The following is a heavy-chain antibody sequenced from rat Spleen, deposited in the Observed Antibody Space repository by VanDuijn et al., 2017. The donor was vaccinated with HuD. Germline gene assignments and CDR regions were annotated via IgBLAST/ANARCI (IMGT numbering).Heavy chain of an antibody. CDR1: GFTFNNYW. D-gene: IGHD1-10*01. CDR3: ARHGQLTWYFDF. J-gene: IGHJ1*01. Sequence: EVQLVESGGGIVQPGRSLKLSCVASGFTFNNYWMTWIRQAPGKGLEWVATVSYDGSGTYYRESVKVRFTISRDDAEDTLYLQMDSLRSEDTATYYCARHGQLTWYFDFWGPGTMVTVSS. CDR2: VSYDGSGT. V-gene: IGHV5-31*01.